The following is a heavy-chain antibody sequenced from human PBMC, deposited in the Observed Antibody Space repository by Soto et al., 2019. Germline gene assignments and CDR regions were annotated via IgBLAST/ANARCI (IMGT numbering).Heavy chain of an antibody. D-gene: IGHD1-1*01. J-gene: IGHJ4*02. Sequence: QVQLVQSGAEVKKPGASEKDYWKASGYTLTGERMNWMRQAPGQRLEWMGWNNAGSGKTTYSQRFQGRVTITRDTSAGTDYMELSSLTSEDTAVYYCARDRAWSFDYWGQGTLVTASS. CDR3: ARDRAWSFDY. CDR2: NNAGSGKT. CDR1: GYTLTGER. V-gene: IGHV1-3*01.